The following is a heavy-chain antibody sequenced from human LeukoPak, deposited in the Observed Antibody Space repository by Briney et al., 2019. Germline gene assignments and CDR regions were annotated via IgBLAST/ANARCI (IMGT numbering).Heavy chain of an antibody. CDR2: IYTSGST. CDR1: GGSISSGSYY. V-gene: IGHV4-61*02. D-gene: IGHD2-21*02. CDR3: ARDRDIAYCGGDCYPDV. Sequence: PSETLSPTCTVSGGSISSGSYYWSWIRQPAGKGLEWIGRIYTSGSTNYNPSLKSRVTISLDTSKNQFSLKLSSVTAADTAVYYCARDRDIAYCGGDCYPDVWGKGTTVTVSS. J-gene: IGHJ6*04.